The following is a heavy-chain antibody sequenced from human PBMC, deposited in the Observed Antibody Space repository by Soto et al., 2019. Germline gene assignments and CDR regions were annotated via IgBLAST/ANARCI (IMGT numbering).Heavy chain of an antibody. Sequence: QVQLQESGPGLVKPSETLSLTCTVSGGSISSYYWSWIRQPPGKGLEWIGYIYYSGSTNYNPSLKSRVTISVDTSKNQFSLKLSSVTAADTAVYYCAMRGYSGYDSPLPDYWGQGTLVTVSS. CDR3: AMRGYSGYDSPLPDY. V-gene: IGHV4-59*01. J-gene: IGHJ4*02. D-gene: IGHD5-12*01. CDR2: IYYSGST. CDR1: GGSISSYY.